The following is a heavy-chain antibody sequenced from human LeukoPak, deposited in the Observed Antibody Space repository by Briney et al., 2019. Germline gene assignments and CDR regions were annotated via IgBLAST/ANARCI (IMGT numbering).Heavy chain of an antibody. CDR2: IYYSGST. Sequence: SETLSLTCTVSGGSISSSSYYWGWIRQPPGKGLEWIGSIYYSGSTYYNPSLKSRVTISVDTSKNQSSLKLSSVTAADTAVYYCARQSDFDWHHPFPYYYYGMDVWGQGNPGHRLL. J-gene: IGHJ6*02. CDR1: GGSISSSSYY. D-gene: IGHD3-9*01. V-gene: IGHV4-39*01. CDR3: ARQSDFDWHHPFPYYYYGMDV.